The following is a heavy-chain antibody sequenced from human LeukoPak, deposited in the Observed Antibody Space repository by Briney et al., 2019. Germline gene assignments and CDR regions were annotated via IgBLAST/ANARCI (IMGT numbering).Heavy chain of an antibody. CDR1: GYSITGYD. V-gene: IGHV4-59*01. CDR2: AYHSGIT. CDR3: ARHGGTFDP. D-gene: IGHD1-1*01. J-gene: IGHJ5*02. Sequence: SETLSLTCSVSGYSITGYDWSWIPQPPGKAMEWIGYAYHSGITNYTPSLKSRVTISIDTSESQFSLRLNSVTAADTAIYYCARHGGTFDPWGQGILVTVSP.